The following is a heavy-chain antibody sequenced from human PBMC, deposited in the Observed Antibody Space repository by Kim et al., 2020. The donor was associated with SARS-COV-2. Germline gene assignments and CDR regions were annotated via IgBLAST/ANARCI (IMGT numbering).Heavy chain of an antibody. Sequence: RGSTTSHPSLTRRVPISVDTSKTQFSLKLSSVTAADTAVYYCVRGFDYWGQGTLVTVSS. J-gene: IGHJ4*02. V-gene: IGHV4-59*09. CDR3: VRGFDY. CDR2: RGST.